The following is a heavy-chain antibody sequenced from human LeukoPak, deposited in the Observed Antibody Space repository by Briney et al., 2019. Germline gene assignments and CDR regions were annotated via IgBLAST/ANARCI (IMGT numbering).Heavy chain of an antibody. CDR3: ARDSYSYGYGGFDY. J-gene: IGHJ4*02. D-gene: IGHD5-18*01. CDR2: IYSTGNT. CDR1: GCSISSGDRY. Sequence: PSQTLSLTCTVSGCSISSGDRYWSWIHQSPGKGLEWIGYIYSTGNTYYNPSLKSRVIISVDTSKNQFSLELTSVTAADTGVYYCARDSYSYGYGGFDYWGQGILVTVSS. V-gene: IGHV4-30-4*01.